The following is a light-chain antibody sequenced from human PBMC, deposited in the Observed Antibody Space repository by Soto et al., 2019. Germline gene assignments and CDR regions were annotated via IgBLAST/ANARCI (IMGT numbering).Light chain of an antibody. Sequence: EVVLTQSPVTLSLSPGERATLSCRASQSFLGLLAWYQQKPGQAPRLLIYDAYNRATGIPPRFSGSGSGTDFTLTISSLEPEDSAVYYCHQRHMWPITFGQGTRLEIK. CDR3: HQRHMWPIT. V-gene: IGKV3-11*01. J-gene: IGKJ5*01. CDR2: DAY. CDR1: QSFLGL.